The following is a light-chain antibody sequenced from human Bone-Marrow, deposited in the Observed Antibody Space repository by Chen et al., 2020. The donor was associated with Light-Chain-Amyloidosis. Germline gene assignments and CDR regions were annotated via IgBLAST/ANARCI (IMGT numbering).Light chain of an antibody. V-gene: IGKV3-20*01. CDR2: GAS. CDR1: QSVSSSY. CDR3: QHYRISPLMYT. Sequence: DIVLTQSPDTLSLSPGERATLSCMASQSVSSSYLAWYQQKPGQAPSLLIYGASIRAAGIPDRFSGSGSGTDFTLTISRLEPEDFAVYFCQHYRISPLMYTFGQGTKLEIK. J-gene: IGKJ2*01.